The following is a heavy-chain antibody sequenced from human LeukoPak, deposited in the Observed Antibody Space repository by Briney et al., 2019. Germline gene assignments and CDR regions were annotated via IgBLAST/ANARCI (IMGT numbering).Heavy chain of an antibody. CDR3: ARDRPRAAAGIIDY. V-gene: IGHV3-7*01. J-gene: IGHJ4*02. D-gene: IGHD6-13*01. CDR2: IKEDESEK. CDR1: GFTYSKCW. Sequence: PGGSLRLSCAASGFTYSKCWMSWVRQAPGNGPEWVANIKEDESEKNYVDSVKGRFTISRDSAKNSLYLQMNSLRAEDTAVYYCARDRPRAAAGIIDYWGQGTLVTVSS.